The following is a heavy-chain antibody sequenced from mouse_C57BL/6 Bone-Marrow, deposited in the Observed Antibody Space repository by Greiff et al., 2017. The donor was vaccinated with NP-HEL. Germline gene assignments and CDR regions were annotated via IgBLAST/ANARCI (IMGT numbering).Heavy chain of an antibody. CDR1: GYTFTSYW. J-gene: IGHJ2*01. CDR2: IDPSDSYT. CDR3: ALYYYGSSYAY. Sequence: QVPLKQPGAELVRPGTSVKLSCKASGYTFTSYWMHWVKQRPGQGLEWIGVIDPSDSYTNYNQKFKGKATLTVDTSSSTAYMQLSSLTSEDSAVYYCALYYYGSSYAYWGQGTTLTVSS. V-gene: IGHV1-59*01. D-gene: IGHD1-1*01.